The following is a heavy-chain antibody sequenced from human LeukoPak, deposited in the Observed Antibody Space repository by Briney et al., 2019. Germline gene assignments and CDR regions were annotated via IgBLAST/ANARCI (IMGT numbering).Heavy chain of an antibody. J-gene: IGHJ4*02. V-gene: IGHV1-8*01. CDR3: ARVREGRITMVRGVRKGNYYFDY. CDR2: MNPNSGNT. D-gene: IGHD3-10*01. CDR1: GYTFTCYD. Sequence: ASVKVSCKASGYTFTCYDINWVRQATGQGLEWMGWMNPNSGNTGYAQKFQGRVTMTRNTSISTAYMELSSLRSEDTAVYYCARVREGRITMVRGVRKGNYYFDYWGQGTLVTVSS.